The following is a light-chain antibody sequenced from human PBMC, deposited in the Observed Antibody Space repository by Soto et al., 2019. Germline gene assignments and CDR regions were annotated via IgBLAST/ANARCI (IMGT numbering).Light chain of an antibody. Sequence: EIVLTQSPGTLSLSPGERATLSCRASQSIRSHYLAWYQQKPGQAPRLLISGAHNRAPGIPDRFSGSESGTDFTLRINRREPEDFAVYYCQQYGSSVTFGQGTKVEIK. CDR1: QSIRSHY. CDR2: GAH. CDR3: QQYGSSVT. J-gene: IGKJ1*01. V-gene: IGKV3-20*01.